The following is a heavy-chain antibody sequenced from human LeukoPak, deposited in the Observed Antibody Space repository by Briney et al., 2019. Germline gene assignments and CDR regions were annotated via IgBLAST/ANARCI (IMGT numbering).Heavy chain of an antibody. CDR1: GGSISSYY. Sequence: SETLSLTCTVSGGSISSYYWSWIRQPAGKGLEWIGRIYTSGSTNYNPSLKSRVTMSVDTSKNQFSLKLSSVTAADAAVYYCARELFSIAARRSFDYWGQGTLVTVSS. V-gene: IGHV4-4*07. D-gene: IGHD6-6*01. CDR2: IYTSGST. J-gene: IGHJ4*02. CDR3: ARELFSIAARRSFDY.